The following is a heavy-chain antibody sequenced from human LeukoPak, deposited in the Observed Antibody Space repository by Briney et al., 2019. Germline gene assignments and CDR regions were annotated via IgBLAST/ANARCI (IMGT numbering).Heavy chain of an antibody. CDR1: GYTFTSYY. Sequence: ASVKVSCKASGYTFTSYYMHWVRQAPGQGLEWMGWINPNSGGTNYAQKFQGRVTMTRDASISTAYMELSRLRSDDTAVYYCARDRDIVATIIGYWGQGTLVTVSS. CDR3: ARDRDIVATIIGY. V-gene: IGHV1-2*02. D-gene: IGHD5-12*01. CDR2: INPNSGGT. J-gene: IGHJ4*02.